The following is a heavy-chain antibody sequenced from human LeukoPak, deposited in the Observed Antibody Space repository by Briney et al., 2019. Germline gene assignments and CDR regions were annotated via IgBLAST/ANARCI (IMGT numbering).Heavy chain of an antibody. D-gene: IGHD4-11*01. CDR2: IHYSGAT. CDR1: GGSIRSSSYY. CDR3: ARVHSKGNWFDP. V-gene: IGHV4-39*01. J-gene: IGHJ5*02. Sequence: SETLSLTCTVSGGSIRSSSYYWGWIRQPPGKGLEWIGSIHYSGATYYSPSLRSRVTISVDTSKNQFSLKLSSLTAADTAVYYCARVHSKGNWFDPWGQGTLVTVSS.